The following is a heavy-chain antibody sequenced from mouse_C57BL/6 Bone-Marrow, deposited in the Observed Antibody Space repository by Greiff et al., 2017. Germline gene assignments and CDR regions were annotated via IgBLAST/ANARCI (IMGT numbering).Heavy chain of an antibody. CDR3: ARRGYGPFAY. D-gene: IGHD1-1*02. V-gene: IGHV1-80*01. J-gene: IGHJ3*01. CDR1: GYAFSSYW. CDR2: IYPGDGDT. Sequence: QVQLKESGAELVKPGASVKISCKASGYAFSSYWMNWVKQRPGKGLEWIGQIYPGDGDTNYNGKFKGKATLTADKSSSTAYMQLSSLTSEDSAVYFCARRGYGPFAYWGQGTLVTVSA.